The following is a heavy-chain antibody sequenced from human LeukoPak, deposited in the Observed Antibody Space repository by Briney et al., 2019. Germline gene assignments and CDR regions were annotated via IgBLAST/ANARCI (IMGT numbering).Heavy chain of an antibody. D-gene: IGHD2-15*01. J-gene: IGHJ4*02. CDR3: PVRAGYFDY. CDR1: GFTFSSYA. Sequence: PGGSLRLSCAASGFTFSSYAMSWVRQAPGKGLEWVSAISGSGGSTYYADSVKGRFTISRDNSKNTLYLQMNSLRAGDTAGGSGPVRAGYFDYWGQGTLVTVSS. V-gene: IGHV3-23*01. CDR2: ISGSGGST.